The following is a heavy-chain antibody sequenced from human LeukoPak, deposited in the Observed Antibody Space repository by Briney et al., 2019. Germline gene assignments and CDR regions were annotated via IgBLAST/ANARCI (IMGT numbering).Heavy chain of an antibody. Sequence: GGSLRLSCAASGFTFSSYGMSWVRQAPGKGLEWVSAISGNGGSTYYADSVKGRFTISRDNSKNTLYLQMNSLRAEDTAVYYCAKSGAVRFDYWGQGTPVTVSS. D-gene: IGHD3-16*01. J-gene: IGHJ4*02. CDR1: GFTFSSYG. CDR3: AKSGAVRFDY. V-gene: IGHV3-23*01. CDR2: ISGNGGST.